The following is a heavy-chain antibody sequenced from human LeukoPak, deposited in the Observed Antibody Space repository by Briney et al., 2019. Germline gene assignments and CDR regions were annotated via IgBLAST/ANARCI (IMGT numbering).Heavy chain of an antibody. J-gene: IGHJ4*02. CDR3: ARDRWDDISSWSGSFDY. CDR2: VSTNGNT. CDR1: GGSISNYF. V-gene: IGHV4-4*07. D-gene: IGHD6-13*01. Sequence: SETLSLTCTVSGGSISNYFWSWIRQPAGKGLEWIGRVSTNGNTNYNPSLKSRVTISGDTSKNQFSLKVNSVTAADTAVYYCARDRWDDISSWSGSFDYWGQGTLVTVSS.